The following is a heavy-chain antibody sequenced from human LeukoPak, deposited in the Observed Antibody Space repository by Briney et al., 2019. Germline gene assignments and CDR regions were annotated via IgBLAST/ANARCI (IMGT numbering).Heavy chain of an antibody. CDR2: IYTSGST. V-gene: IGHV4-61*02. Sequence: SQTLSLTCTVSGGSISSGSYYWSWIRQPAGKGLEWIGRIYTSGSTNYNPSLKSRVTISVDTSKNQFSLKLSSVTAADTAVYYCAKEGNFGRAHYGMDVWGQGTTVTVSS. D-gene: IGHD2-15*01. CDR1: GGSISSGSYY. CDR3: AKEGNFGRAHYGMDV. J-gene: IGHJ6*02.